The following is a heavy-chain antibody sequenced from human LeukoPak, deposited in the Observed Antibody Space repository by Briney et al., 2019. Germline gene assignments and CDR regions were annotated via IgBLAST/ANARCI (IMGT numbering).Heavy chain of an antibody. J-gene: IGHJ6*03. CDR3: ARDGVSYYDSSGYSSYYYYMDV. CDR1: GYIFTGYY. V-gene: IGHV1-2*02. CDR2: INPNSGGT. D-gene: IGHD3-22*01. Sequence: GASVKVSCRASGYIFTGYYMHWVRQAPGQGLEWMGWINPNSGGTQYAQKFQGRVTLTRDTSISTTYMELSRLTPDDTAVYYCARDGVSYYDSSGYSSYYYYMDVWGKGTTVTVSS.